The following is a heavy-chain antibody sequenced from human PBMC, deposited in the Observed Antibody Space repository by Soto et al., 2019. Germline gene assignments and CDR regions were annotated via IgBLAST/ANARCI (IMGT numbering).Heavy chain of an antibody. Sequence: PGGSLRLSCAASGFTFSSYVMSWVRQAPGKGLEWVSAISGSGGSTYYAESVKGRFTISRDNSKNTLYLQMNSLRAEDTAVYYCAGPTTVIYFDSWGQGTQVTVSS. CDR3: AGPTTVIYFDS. CDR2: ISGSGGST. CDR1: GFTFSSYV. D-gene: IGHD4-17*01. J-gene: IGHJ4*02. V-gene: IGHV3-23*01.